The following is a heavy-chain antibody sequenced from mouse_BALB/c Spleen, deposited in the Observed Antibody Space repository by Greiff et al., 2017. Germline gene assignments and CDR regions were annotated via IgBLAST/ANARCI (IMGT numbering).Heavy chain of an antibody. V-gene: IGHV5-17*02. CDR2: ISSGSSTI. D-gene: IGHD2-3*01. J-gene: IGHJ2*01. CDR3: ARFYDGYYPFDY. CDR1: GFTFSSFG. Sequence: EVQGVESGGGLVQPGGSRKLSCAASGFTFSSFGMHWVRQAPEKGLEWVAYISSGSSTIYYADTVKGRFTISRDNPKNTLFLQMTSLRSEDTAMYYCARFYDGYYPFDYWGQGTTLTVSS.